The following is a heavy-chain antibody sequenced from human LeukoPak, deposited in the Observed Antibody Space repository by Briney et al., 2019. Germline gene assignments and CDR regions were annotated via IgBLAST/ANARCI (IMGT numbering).Heavy chain of an antibody. CDR2: VYYTGVT. J-gene: IGHJ5*02. CDR1: GGYIITSGHY. Sequence: SETLSLTCTVSGGYIITSGHYWGWIRQPPGKGLEWIGSVYYTGVTSTNPFFRSRMSISVDTSKNQFSLNLTSVTDADAAVYYCARERSSSGGHNWFDPWGQGTLVTVSS. D-gene: IGHD4-23*01. CDR3: ARERSSSGGHNWFDP. V-gene: IGHV4-39*07.